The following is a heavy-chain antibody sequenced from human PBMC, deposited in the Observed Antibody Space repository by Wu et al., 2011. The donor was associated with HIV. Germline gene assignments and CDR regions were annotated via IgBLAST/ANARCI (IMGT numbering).Heavy chain of an antibody. Sequence: QVQLVQSGAAVKKPGSSVKVSCKASGGTFNSYGITWVRQAPGQGLEWMEGIIPIFGTANYAQKFQGRVTITADKSTSTAYMELSSLRSEDTAMYYCARDFGGDGDSWGQGTLVTVSS. CDR1: GGTFNSYG. CDR2: IIPIFGTA. CDR3: ARDFGGDGDS. J-gene: IGHJ4*02. V-gene: IGHV1-69*14. D-gene: IGHD2-21*01.